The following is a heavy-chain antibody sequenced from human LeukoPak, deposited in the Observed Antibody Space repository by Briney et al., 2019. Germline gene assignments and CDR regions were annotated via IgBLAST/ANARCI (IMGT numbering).Heavy chain of an antibody. Sequence: SETLSLTCTVSGGSINSGAYYWSWIRQHPERGLEWIGYIYYSGSTYYNPSLKSRITISVDTSKNQFSLKLSSVTAADTAVYFCARDFSSGWSRIDYWGQGTLVTVSS. CDR3: ARDFSSGWSRIDY. J-gene: IGHJ4*02. CDR2: IYYSGST. V-gene: IGHV4-30-4*08. CDR1: GGSINSGAYY. D-gene: IGHD6-19*01.